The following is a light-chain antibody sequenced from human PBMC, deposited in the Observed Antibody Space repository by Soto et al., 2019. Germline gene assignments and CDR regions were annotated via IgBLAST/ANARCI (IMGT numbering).Light chain of an antibody. CDR2: DVS. V-gene: IGLV2-14*03. J-gene: IGLJ1*01. CDR3: SSYTSSSTYV. CDR1: SSDIGAYNY. Sequence: QAVLTQPASVSGSPGQSITISCTGNSSDIGAYNYVSWYLHTPGKAPKVMISDVSYRPSGVSNRFSGSKSGNTASLTISGLQAEDEADYYCSSYTSSSTYVFGTGTKLTVL.